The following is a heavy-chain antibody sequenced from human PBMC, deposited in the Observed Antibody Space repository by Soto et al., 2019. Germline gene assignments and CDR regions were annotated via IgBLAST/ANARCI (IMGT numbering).Heavy chain of an antibody. CDR1: GCSINAFF. CDR2: IFYSGIT. V-gene: IGHV4-59*01. J-gene: IGHJ6*02. CDR3: ATQTGLYYYGMDV. Sequence: QVQLQESGPGLVKPSETLSLTCTVSGCSINAFFWSWVRQPPGKGLESIGYIFYSGITNYNPSLNRRVTISLDTSKTQFSLNLTSVTAADTAVYYCATQTGLYYYGMDVWGQGTTVAVSS.